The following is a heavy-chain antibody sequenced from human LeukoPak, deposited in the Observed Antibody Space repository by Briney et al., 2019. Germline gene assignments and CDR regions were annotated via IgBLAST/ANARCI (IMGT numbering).Heavy chain of an antibody. V-gene: IGHV3-23*01. CDR1: GFTFSSYA. CDR3: AKDKGVAESSSWYFSFYGMDV. D-gene: IGHD6-13*01. Sequence: GGSLRLSCAASGFTFSSYAMSWVRQAPGKGLEWVSAISGSGGSTYYADSVKGRFTISRDNSKNTLYLQMNSLRAEDTAVYYCAKDKGVAESSSWYFSFYGMDVWGQGTTVTVSS. J-gene: IGHJ6*02. CDR2: ISGSGGST.